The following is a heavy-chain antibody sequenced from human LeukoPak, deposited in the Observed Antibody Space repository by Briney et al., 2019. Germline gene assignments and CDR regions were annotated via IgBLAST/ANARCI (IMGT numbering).Heavy chain of an antibody. CDR3: AKVVYRSCSSTSCYSPLDY. V-gene: IGHV3-23*01. CDR1: GFTFNNYA. D-gene: IGHD2-2*02. CDR2: ISGSGGST. Sequence: PGGSLRLSCAASGFTFNNYAMNWVRQAPGKGLEWVSAISGSGGSTYYADSVKGRFTISRDNSKNTLYLQMNSLRAEDTAVYYCAKVVYRSCSSTSCYSPLDYWGQGTLVTVSS. J-gene: IGHJ4*02.